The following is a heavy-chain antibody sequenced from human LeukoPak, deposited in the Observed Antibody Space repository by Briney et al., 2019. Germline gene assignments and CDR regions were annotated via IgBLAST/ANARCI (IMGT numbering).Heavy chain of an antibody. CDR1: GYTFTGYY. J-gene: IGHJ4*02. Sequence: GASVKVSCKASGYTFTGYYMHWVRQAPGQGLEWMGWINAKSGDTKYAQKFQARVTMTRDTSITTTYMEVSRLSSDDTAVYYCARQNTGRLDYWGQGTLVTVSS. D-gene: IGHD2-8*02. CDR2: INAKSGDT. CDR3: ARQNTGRLDY. V-gene: IGHV1-2*02.